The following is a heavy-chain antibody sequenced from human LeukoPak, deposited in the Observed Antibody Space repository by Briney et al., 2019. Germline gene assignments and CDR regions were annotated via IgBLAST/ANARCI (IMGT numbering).Heavy chain of an antibody. CDR1: GGSISNYY. CDR3: ARHPAEKYNWFDR. D-gene: IGHD5-24*01. V-gene: IGHV4-59*08. Sequence: SETLSLTCTVSGGSISNYYWSWIRQPPGKGLEWIGYIYYSGSTNYNPSLRSRVTISVDTSKNQFSLKLSSVTAADTAVYYCARHPAEKYNWFDRWGQGTLVTVSS. CDR2: IYYSGST. J-gene: IGHJ5*02.